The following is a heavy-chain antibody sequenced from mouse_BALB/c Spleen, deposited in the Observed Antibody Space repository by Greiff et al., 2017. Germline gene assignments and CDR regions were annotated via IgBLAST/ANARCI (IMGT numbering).Heavy chain of an antibody. V-gene: IGHV7-3*02. D-gene: IGHD2-10*01. CDR3: ARAFYGNYWYVDV. CDR1: GFTFTDYY. CDR2: IRNKANGYTT. J-gene: IGHJ1*01. Sequence: EVNVVESGGGLVQPGGSLRLSCATSGFTFTDYYMSWVRQPPGKALEWLGFIRNKANGYTTEYSASVKGRFTISRDNSQSILYLQMNTLRAEDSATYYCARAFYGNYWYVDVWGAGTTVTVSS.